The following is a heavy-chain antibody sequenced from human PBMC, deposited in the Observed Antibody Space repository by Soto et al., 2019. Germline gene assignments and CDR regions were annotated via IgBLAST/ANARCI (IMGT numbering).Heavy chain of an antibody. CDR3: ARSNYPGSSLDL. V-gene: IGHV3-74*01. CDR2: INSDESIT. Sequence: GGPLRLSCAASGFSFTRYWMHWVRLGPGKGLVWVSRINSDESITSYADSVRGRFTISRDNAKNTVYLQMNNLRGEDTAVYYCARSNYPGSSLDLWGQGTLVTVS. CDR1: GFSFTRYW. J-gene: IGHJ5*02. D-gene: IGHD1-26*01.